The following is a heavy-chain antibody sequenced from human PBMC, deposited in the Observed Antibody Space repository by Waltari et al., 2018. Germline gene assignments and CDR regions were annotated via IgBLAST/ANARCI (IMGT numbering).Heavy chain of an antibody. CDR3: TRGGNYDFWSHRPFVDP. CDR2: IRHPGRP. J-gene: IGHJ5*02. CDR1: GASLSDYY. V-gene: IGHV4-34*01. D-gene: IGHD3-3*01. Sequence: QVQLQQWGAGLLKPSETLSLTCAVYGASLSDYYWGWVRQSPGKGLEWIGQIRHPGRPTYHPALKRRVIISVHPSPNRFSLQLSSVTAADTALYFCTRGGNYDFWSHRPFVDPWGQGTLVSVSS.